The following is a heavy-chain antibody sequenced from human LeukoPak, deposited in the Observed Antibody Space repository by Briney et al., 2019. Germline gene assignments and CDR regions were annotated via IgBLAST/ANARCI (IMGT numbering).Heavy chain of an antibody. V-gene: IGHV1-46*01. Sequence: ASVKVSCKASGYTFTSYCMHWVRQAPGQGLEWMGIINPSGGSTSYAQKFQGRVTMTRDTSTSTVYMELSSLRSEDTAVYYCARGHSGSSSKKNYYYYGMDVWGQGTTVTVSS. D-gene: IGHD1-26*01. CDR1: GYTFTSYC. CDR3: ARGHSGSSSKKNYYYYGMDV. J-gene: IGHJ6*02. CDR2: INPSGGST.